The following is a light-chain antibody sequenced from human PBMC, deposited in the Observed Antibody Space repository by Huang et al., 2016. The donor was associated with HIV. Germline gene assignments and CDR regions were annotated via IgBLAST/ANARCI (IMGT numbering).Light chain of an antibody. J-gene: IGKJ5*01. CDR3: MQGIHLLGIT. CDR1: QSLLHSDGKTY. V-gene: IGKV2-29*02. CDR2: EVS. Sequence: DIVMTQTPLSLSVTPGQPASISCKSSQSLLHSDGKTYLYWYLQKPGQSPQLLMYEVSSRFSGVPDSFSGSGSGTDFTLEISRVEAEDVGVYYCMQGIHLLGITFGQGTRLEI.